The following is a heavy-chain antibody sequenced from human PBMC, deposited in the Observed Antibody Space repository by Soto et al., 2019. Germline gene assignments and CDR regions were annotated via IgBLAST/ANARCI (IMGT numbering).Heavy chain of an antibody. CDR2: IHSDGNT. CDR3: ARIGVVAGLPPNFDL. Sequence: EVQVVETGGGLIQPGGSLTLSCAASGFTVSGNYISWVRQAPGKGLEWVSVIHSDGNTYHSGSVLGRFTISRDNSKNTVFIQMNILRAEDMAVYFCARIGVVAGLPPNFDLWCRGTLFTVSS. D-gene: IGHD6-6*01. J-gene: IGHJ2*01. V-gene: IGHV3-53*02. CDR1: GFTVSGNY.